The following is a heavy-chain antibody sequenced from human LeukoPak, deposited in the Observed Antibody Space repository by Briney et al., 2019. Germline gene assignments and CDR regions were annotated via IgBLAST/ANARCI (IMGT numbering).Heavy chain of an antibody. J-gene: IGHJ6*03. Sequence: PGGSLRLSCAASGFTFDDYGMSWVRQAPGKGLEWVSGINWNGGSTGYADSVKGRFTISRDNAKNSLYLQTNSLRAEDTALYYCAREDWVPDCSGGSCYYMDAWGKGTTVTVSS. CDR1: GFTFDDYG. D-gene: IGHD2-15*01. CDR2: INWNGGST. V-gene: IGHV3-20*04. CDR3: AREDWVPDCSGGSCYYMDA.